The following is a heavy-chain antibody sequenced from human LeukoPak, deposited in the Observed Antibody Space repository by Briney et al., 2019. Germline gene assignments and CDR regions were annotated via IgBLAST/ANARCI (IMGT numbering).Heavy chain of an antibody. Sequence: GGSLRLSCAASGFTFDDYAMHWVRQAPGKGLEWVSGISWNSGSIGYADSVKGRFTISRDNAKNSLYLQMNSLRAEDTALYYRARRGFSAAAPFDYWGQGTLVTVSS. J-gene: IGHJ4*02. CDR3: ARRGFSAAAPFDY. D-gene: IGHD2-2*01. V-gene: IGHV3-9*01. CDR2: ISWNSGSI. CDR1: GFTFDDYA.